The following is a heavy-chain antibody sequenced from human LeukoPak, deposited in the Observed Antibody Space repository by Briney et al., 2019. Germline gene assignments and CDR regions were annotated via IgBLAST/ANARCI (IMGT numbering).Heavy chain of an antibody. V-gene: IGHV4-30-2*01. CDR2: IYHSRST. J-gene: IGHJ4*02. CDR3: ARGGAVAGLDY. Sequence: SETLSLTCTVSGGSISSGGYYWSWIRQHPGKGLEWIGYIYHSRSTYYNPSLKSRVTISVDRSKNQFSLKLSSVTAADTAVYYCARGGAVAGLDYWGQGTLVTVSS. D-gene: IGHD6-19*01. CDR1: GGSISSGGYY.